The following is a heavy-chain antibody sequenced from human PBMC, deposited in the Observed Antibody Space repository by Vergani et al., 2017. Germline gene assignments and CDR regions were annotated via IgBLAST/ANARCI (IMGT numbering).Heavy chain of an antibody. Sequence: EVQLLESGGDLVQPGGSLRLSCAASSFSVSSHYMTWVRQAPGKGLEWVSTINIGGRTSYADSVKGRLTLTRDDSKNTLHLQMNSLRAEDTALYYCVKDIAASGNYWYFDLWGRGTLVTVSS. CDR2: INIGGRT. D-gene: IGHD6-13*01. CDR1: SFSVSSHY. J-gene: IGHJ2*01. CDR3: VKDIAASGNYWYFDL. V-gene: IGHV3-66*02.